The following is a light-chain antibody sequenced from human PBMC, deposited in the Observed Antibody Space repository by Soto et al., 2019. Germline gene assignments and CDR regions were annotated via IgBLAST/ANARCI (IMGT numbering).Light chain of an antibody. CDR1: SSNIGNSI. V-gene: IGLV1-44*01. J-gene: IGLJ2*01. CDR3: TSYADSSPVV. CDR2: SND. Sequence: QSVLTQPPSASGTPGQRVTISCSGSSSNIGNSIVNWYQHVPGTAPRLLIYSNDQRPSGVPDRFSGSKSGTSASLAITGLQSEDEADYYCTSYADSSPVVFGGGTNLTVL.